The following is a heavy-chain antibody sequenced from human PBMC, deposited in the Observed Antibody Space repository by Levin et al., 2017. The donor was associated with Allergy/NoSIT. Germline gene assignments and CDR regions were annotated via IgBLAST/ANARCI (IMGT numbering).Heavy chain of an antibody. J-gene: IGHJ3*02. CDR3: ARDNIGLPDAFDI. V-gene: IGHV3-9*01. D-gene: IGHD3-10*01. CDR2: ISWNIGSI. CDR1: GFTFDDYA. Sequence: PGGSLRLSCAASGFTFDDYAMHWVRQAPGKGLEWVSGISWNIGSIGYADSVKGRFTISRDNAKNSLYLQMNSLRTEDTALYYCARDNIGLPDAFDIWGQGTMVSVSS.